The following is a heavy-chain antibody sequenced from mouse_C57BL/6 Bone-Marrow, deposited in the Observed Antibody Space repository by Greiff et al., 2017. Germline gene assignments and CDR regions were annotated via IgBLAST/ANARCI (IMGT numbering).Heavy chain of an antibody. D-gene: IGHD2-1*01. CDR3: ARAGIYYGNYVDYAMDY. J-gene: IGHJ4*01. CDR1: GYTFTNYW. CDR2: IYPGGGYT. V-gene: IGHV1-63*01. Sequence: LVESGAELVRPGTSVKMSCKASGYTFTNYWIGWAKQRPGHGLEWIGDIYPGGGYTNYNEKFKGKATLTADKSSSTAYMQFSSLTSEDSAIYYCARAGIYYGNYVDYAMDYWGQGTSVTVSS.